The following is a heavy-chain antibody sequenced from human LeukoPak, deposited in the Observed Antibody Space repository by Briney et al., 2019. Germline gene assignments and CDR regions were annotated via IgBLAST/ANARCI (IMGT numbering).Heavy chain of an antibody. CDR2: ISGSGGST. D-gene: IGHD3-10*01. CDR1: GFTFISYA. J-gene: IGHJ4*02. V-gene: IGHV3-23*01. Sequence: GGSLRLSCAASGFTFISYAMSWVRQAPGKGLEWVSAISGSGGSTYYADSVKGRFTISRDNSKNTLYLQMNSLRAEDTSVYYCAKGQRITMVRGNHEGKPLDYWGQGTLVTFSS. CDR3: AKGQRITMVRGNHEGKPLDY.